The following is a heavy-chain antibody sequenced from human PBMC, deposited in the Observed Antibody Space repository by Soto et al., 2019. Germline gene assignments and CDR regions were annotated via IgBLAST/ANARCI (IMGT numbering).Heavy chain of an antibody. D-gene: IGHD3-9*01. Sequence: EVQLVESGGGLVQPGGSLRLSCVASGFTFNYYWMHWVRQAPGKGLVWVSRIQSDGSSPDYVDYVKGRFTISRDNAKNTLYLQMNNLRAEYTAVYYFARGVDPDYWGQGTLVTVSS. CDR3: ARGVDPDY. J-gene: IGHJ4*02. V-gene: IGHV3-74*01. CDR1: GFTFNYYW. CDR2: IQSDGSSP.